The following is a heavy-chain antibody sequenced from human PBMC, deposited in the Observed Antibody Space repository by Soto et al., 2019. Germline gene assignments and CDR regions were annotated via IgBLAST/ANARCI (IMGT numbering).Heavy chain of an antibody. D-gene: IGHD3-9*01. J-gene: IGHJ4*02. CDR1: GFTFSRYA. CDR2: ISGSGGST. V-gene: IGHV3-23*01. CDR3: AKPPHYDILTGYYFDY. Sequence: GSLRLSCAASGFTFSRYAMSWVRQAPGKGLEWVSAISGSGGSTYYADSVKGRFTISRDNSKNTLYLQMNSLRAEDTAVYYCAKPPHYDILTGYYFDYWGQGTLVTVSS.